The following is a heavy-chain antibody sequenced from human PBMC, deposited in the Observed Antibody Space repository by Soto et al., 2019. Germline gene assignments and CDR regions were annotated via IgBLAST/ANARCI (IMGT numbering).Heavy chain of an antibody. CDR2: INVANGDT. J-gene: IGHJ4*02. CDR3: AMQDYYGAGSYYFVH. CDR1: GYTFTAYP. V-gene: IGHV1-3*01. Sequence: QVQLVQSGAEVKKPGASVKVSCKASGYTFTAYPMHWVRQAPGQRLEWMGWINVANGDTGYSQKFQGRVPVTRDTSARQVYMELCRMKSEDTAVYYCAMQDYYGAGSYYFVHWGQGTLVTVSS. D-gene: IGHD3-10*01.